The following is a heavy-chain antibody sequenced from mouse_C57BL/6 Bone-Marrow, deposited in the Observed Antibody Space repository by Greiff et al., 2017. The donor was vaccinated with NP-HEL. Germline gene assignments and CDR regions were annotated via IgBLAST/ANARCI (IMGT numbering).Heavy chain of an antibody. CDR3: ARDDYDEGMDY. D-gene: IGHD2-4*01. CDR2: INPYNGGT. CDR1: GYTFTDYN. J-gene: IGHJ4*01. Sequence: VQLQQSGPVLVKPGASVKMSCKASGYTFTDYNMNWVKQSHGKSLEWIGDINPYNGGTSYNQKFKGKATLTVDNSSSTAYMELNSLTSEYSAVYYCARDDYDEGMDYWGQGTSVTVSS. V-gene: IGHV1-19*01.